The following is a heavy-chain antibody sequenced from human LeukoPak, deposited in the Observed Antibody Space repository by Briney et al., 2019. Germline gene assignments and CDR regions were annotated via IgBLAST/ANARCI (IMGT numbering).Heavy chain of an antibody. CDR1: GFIFSSYA. D-gene: IGHD3-22*01. J-gene: IGHJ4*02. CDR2: ISGSGGST. V-gene: IGHV3-23*01. Sequence: PGGSLRLSCAASGFIFSSYAMSWVRQAPGKGLEWVSAISGSGGSTYYADSVKGRFTISRDNSKNTLYLQMNSLRAEDTAVYYCAKYSSGYYSHFDYWGQGTLVAVSS. CDR3: AKYSSGYYSHFDY.